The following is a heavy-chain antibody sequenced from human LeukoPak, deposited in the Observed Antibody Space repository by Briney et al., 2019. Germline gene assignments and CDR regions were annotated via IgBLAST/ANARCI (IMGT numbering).Heavy chain of an antibody. V-gene: IGHV3-21*01. D-gene: IGHD3-22*01. Sequence: GGSLRLSCAASGFTFSSYSMNWVRQAPGKGLEWVSSISSSSSYIYYADSVKGRFTISRDNAKNSLYLQMNSLRAEDTAVYYCARFGSGYYQFDYWGRGTLVTVSS. J-gene: IGHJ4*02. CDR2: ISSSSSYI. CDR1: GFTFSSYS. CDR3: ARFGSGYYQFDY.